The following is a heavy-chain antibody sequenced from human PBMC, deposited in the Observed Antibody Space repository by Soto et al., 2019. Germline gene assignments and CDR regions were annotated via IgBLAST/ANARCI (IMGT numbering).Heavy chain of an antibody. CDR1: GGTFSSYA. CDR2: IIPIFGTA. CDR3: ARDLARFVELSWSDYHYDVMDF. D-gene: IGHD3-10*01. V-gene: IGHV1-69*13. J-gene: IGHJ6*02. Sequence: SVKVSCKASGGTFSSYAISWVRQAPGQGLEWMGGIIPIFGTANYAQKFQGRVTITADESTSTAYMELSSLRSDDTAVYYCARDLARFVELSWSDYHYDVMDFWGQGSS.